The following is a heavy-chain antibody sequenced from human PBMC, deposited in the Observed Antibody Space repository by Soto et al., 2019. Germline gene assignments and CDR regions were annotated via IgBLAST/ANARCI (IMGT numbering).Heavy chain of an antibody. Sequence: ASVKVSCKASGYTFTGYYMHWVRQAPGQGLEWMGWINPNSGGTNYAQKFQGRVTMTRDTSISTAYMELSRLRSDDTAVYYCARDQQRGYSGYDGYWGQGTMVTVYS. CDR1: GYTFTGYY. V-gene: IGHV1-2*02. D-gene: IGHD5-12*01. CDR2: INPNSGGT. CDR3: ARDQQRGYSGYDGY. J-gene: IGHJ4*02.